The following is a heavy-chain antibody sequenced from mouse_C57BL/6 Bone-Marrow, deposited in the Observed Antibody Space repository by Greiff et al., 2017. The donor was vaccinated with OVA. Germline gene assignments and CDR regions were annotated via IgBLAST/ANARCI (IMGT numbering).Heavy chain of an antibody. CDR3: ARDRGAQATDY. CDR1: GYSITSGYY. J-gene: IGHJ3*01. D-gene: IGHD3-2*02. V-gene: IGHV3-6*01. Sequence: ESGPGLVKPSQSLSLTCSVTGYSITSGYYWNWIRQFPGNKLEWMGYISYDGSNNYNPSLKNRISITRDTSKNQLFLKLNSVTTEDTATYYCARDRGAQATDYWGQGTLVTVSA. CDR2: ISYDGSN.